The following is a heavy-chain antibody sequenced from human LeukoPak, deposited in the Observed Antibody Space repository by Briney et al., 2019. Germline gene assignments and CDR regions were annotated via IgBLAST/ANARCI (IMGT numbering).Heavy chain of an antibody. Sequence: GGSLRLSCAASGFTFSSYTMNWVRQAPGKGLERVSYISSSSSIIYYADSVKGRFTISRDNAKNSLYLQMNSLRAEDTAVYYCARQKDYGVDYWGQGTLVTVSS. V-gene: IGHV3-48*04. D-gene: IGHD4-17*01. J-gene: IGHJ4*02. CDR2: ISSSSSII. CDR1: GFTFSSYT. CDR3: ARQKDYGVDY.